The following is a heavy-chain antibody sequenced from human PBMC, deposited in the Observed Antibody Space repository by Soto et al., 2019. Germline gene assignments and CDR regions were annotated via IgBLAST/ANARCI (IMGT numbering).Heavy chain of an antibody. CDR3: ATNHPYCSGGSCYSSSFFDGMDV. CDR1: GYTLPELA. D-gene: IGHD2-15*01. CDR2: FDPEDGET. J-gene: IGHJ6*02. V-gene: IGHV1-24*01. Sequence: SVKVSCQVSGYTLPELAMHWVRQAPVKGLEWMGGFDPEDGETIYAQKFQGRVTMTEDTSTDTAYMELSSLRSEDTAVYYCATNHPYCSGGSCYSSSFFDGMDVCGQGTTVTVSS.